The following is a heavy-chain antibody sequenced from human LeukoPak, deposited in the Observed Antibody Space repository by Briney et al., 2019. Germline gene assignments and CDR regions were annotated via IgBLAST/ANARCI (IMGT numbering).Heavy chain of an antibody. J-gene: IGHJ4*02. CDR2: ISSSSSYI. CDR1: GFTFSSYA. Sequence: GGSLRLSCAASGFTFSSYAMHRVRQAPGKGLEWLASISSSSSYIYFANSVRGRFTISRDNAKNSLYLQMNSLRTEDTAVYYCTSLNWEVGATFDFWGQGTLVTVSS. D-gene: IGHD1-26*01. V-gene: IGHV3-21*03. CDR3: TSLNWEVGATFDF.